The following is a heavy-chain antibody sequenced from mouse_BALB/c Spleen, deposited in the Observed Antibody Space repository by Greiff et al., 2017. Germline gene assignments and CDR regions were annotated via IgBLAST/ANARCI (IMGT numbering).Heavy chain of an antibody. CDR1: GFTFSSYA. Sequence: EVHLVESGGGLVKPGGSLKLSCAASGFTFSSYAMSWVRQTPEKRLEWVASISSGGSTYYPDSVKGRFTISRDNARNILYLQMSSLRSEDTAMYYCAREGLWLRLFDYWGQGTTLTVSS. J-gene: IGHJ2*01. D-gene: IGHD2-2*01. CDR2: ISSGGST. V-gene: IGHV5-6-5*01. CDR3: AREGLWLRLFDY.